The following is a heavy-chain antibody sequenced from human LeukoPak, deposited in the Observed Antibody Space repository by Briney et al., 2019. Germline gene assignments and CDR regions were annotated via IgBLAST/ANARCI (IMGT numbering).Heavy chain of an antibody. J-gene: IGHJ4*02. Sequence: SETLSLTCTDSGYSINNGFYWGWIRQPPGKGLEWIGSIYHSGNTYYNPSLKSRVTISVDTSKNQFSLKLTSLTAADTAVYFCARGGVVTELLAFWGQGTLVAVSS. V-gene: IGHV4-38-2*02. CDR2: IYHSGNT. D-gene: IGHD1-26*01. CDR3: ARGGVVTELLAF. CDR1: GYSINNGFY.